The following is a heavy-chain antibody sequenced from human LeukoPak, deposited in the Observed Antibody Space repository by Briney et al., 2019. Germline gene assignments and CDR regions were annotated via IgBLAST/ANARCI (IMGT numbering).Heavy chain of an antibody. Sequence: GGSLRLSCAASGFTVGSNYMSWVRQAPGKGLEWVSVIYSGGSTYYADSVKGRFTISRDNSKNTLYLQMNSLRAEDTAVYYCARVIGYSYDFDYWGQGTLVTVSS. D-gene: IGHD5-18*01. CDR2: IYSGGST. J-gene: IGHJ4*02. CDR1: GFTVGSNY. CDR3: ARVIGYSYDFDY. V-gene: IGHV3-66*01.